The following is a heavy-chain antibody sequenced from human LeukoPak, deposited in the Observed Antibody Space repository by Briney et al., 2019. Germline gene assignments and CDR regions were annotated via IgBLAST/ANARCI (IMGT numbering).Heavy chain of an antibody. CDR1: GGSIRSYY. CDR3: ARGFYWFDP. Sequence: SETLSLTCTVSGGSIRSYYWSWIRQPPGKGLEWIGYIFYTGSTNYNPSLRSRVTVSVDTSKKQFSLKLSSVTAADTAVHYCARGFYWFDPWGQGTLVTVSS. J-gene: IGHJ5*02. V-gene: IGHV4-59*01. CDR2: IFYTGST.